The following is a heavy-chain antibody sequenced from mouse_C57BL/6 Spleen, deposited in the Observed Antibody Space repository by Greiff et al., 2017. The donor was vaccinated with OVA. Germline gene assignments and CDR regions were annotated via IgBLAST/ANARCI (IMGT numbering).Heavy chain of an antibody. Sequence: EVQLQQSGPELVKPGASVKISCKASGYTFTDYYMNWVKQSHGKSLEWIGDINPNNGGTSYNQKFKGKATLTVDKSSSTAYMELRSLTSEDSAVYYCARLDYGSPHWYFDVWGTGTTVTVSS. D-gene: IGHD1-1*01. CDR3: ARLDYGSPHWYFDV. CDR2: INPNNGGT. CDR1: GYTFTDYY. V-gene: IGHV1-26*01. J-gene: IGHJ1*03.